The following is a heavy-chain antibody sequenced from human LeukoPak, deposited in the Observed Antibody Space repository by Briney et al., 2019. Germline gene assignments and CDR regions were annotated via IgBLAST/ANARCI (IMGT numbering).Heavy chain of an antibody. CDR2: IDHSGST. J-gene: IGHJ4*02. CDR3: ARIIWFGGFDY. V-gene: IGHV4-34*01. D-gene: IGHD3-10*01. Sequence: SSETLSLTCAVYGGSFSGYYWSWIRQPPGKGLEWIGEIDHSGSTNYNPSLKSRVTISVDTSKNQFSLKLSSVTAADTAVYYCARIIWFGGFDYWGQGTLVTVSS. CDR1: GGSFSGYY.